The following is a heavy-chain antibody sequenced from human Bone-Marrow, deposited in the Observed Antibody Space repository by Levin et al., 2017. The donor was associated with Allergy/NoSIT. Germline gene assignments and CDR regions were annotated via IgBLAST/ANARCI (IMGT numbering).Heavy chain of an antibody. CDR2: IYYRGRT. Sequence: SETLSLTCTVSGGSISSSSYYWGWIRQPPGTGLEWIGSIYYRGRTYRHPSLKSRVTISVDTSKNRFSLKLSSVTPADTAVYYCAYDSSGYDYYYGLDVWGQGTTVTVSS. J-gene: IGHJ6*02. CDR1: GGSISSSSYY. V-gene: IGHV4-39*01. CDR3: AYDSSGYDYYYGLDV. D-gene: IGHD3-22*01.